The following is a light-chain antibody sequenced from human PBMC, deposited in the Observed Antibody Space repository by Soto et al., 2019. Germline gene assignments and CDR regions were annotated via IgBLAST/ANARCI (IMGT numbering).Light chain of an antibody. V-gene: IGKV1-39*01. CDR2: AAS. Sequence: DIQMTQSPSSLSASVGDRVTITCRASQSISSYLNWYQQKPEKAPKLLIYAASSLQSGVPPRFSGSRSGTDFTLTISSLQTEDFAADYCQQNYSTPPTFGQGTKLEIK. CDR3: QQNYSTPPT. J-gene: IGKJ2*01. CDR1: QSISSY.